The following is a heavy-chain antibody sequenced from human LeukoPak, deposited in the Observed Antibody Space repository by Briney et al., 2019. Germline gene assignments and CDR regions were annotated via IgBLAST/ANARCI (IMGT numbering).Heavy chain of an antibody. Sequence: KPSETLSLTCTVSGGSISSYYWSWIRQPPGKGLEWTGSIYYSGSTYYNPSLKSRVTISVDKSKNQLSLKLNSLTAADTAGFYCARQEVGATAFYFDSWGQGALVTVSS. CDR3: ARQEVGATAFYFDS. V-gene: IGHV4-39*01. D-gene: IGHD1-26*01. CDR1: GGSISSYY. J-gene: IGHJ4*02. CDR2: IYYSGST.